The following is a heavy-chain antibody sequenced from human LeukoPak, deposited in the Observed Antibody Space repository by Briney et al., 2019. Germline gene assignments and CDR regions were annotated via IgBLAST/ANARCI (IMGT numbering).Heavy chain of an antibody. CDR3: ARDRGSDYDFWSGYYCWFDP. J-gene: IGHJ5*02. D-gene: IGHD3-3*01. V-gene: IGHV1-8*01. Sequence: ASVKVSCKASGYTFTSYDINWVRQATGQGLEWMGWMNPNSGNAGYAQKFQGRVTMTRNTSISTAYMELSSLRSEDTAVYYCARDRGSDYDFWSGYYCWFDPWGQGTLVTVSS. CDR1: GYTFTSYD. CDR2: MNPNSGNA.